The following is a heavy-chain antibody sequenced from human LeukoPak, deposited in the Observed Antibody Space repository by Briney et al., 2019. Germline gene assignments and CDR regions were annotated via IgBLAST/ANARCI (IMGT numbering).Heavy chain of an antibody. Sequence: SQTLSPTCTVSGGSISSGDYYWSWIRQPPGKGLEWIGYIYYSGSTYYNPSLKSRVTISVDTSKNQFSLKLSSVTAADTAVYYCARGNDYGDYVDYWGQGTLVTVSS. V-gene: IGHV4-30-4*01. CDR3: ARGNDYGDYVDY. D-gene: IGHD4-17*01. J-gene: IGHJ4*02. CDR2: IYYSGST. CDR1: GGSISSGDYY.